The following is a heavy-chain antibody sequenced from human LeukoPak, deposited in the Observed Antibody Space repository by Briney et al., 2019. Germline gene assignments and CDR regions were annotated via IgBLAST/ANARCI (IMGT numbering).Heavy chain of an antibody. CDR2: INPSGGST. CDR3: ARGQGLRYYMDV. Sequence: ASVKVSCKASGYTITSYYMHWVRQAPGQGLECMGIINPSGGSTSYAQKLQGRVTMTRDMSTSTVYMELSSLKSDDTAVYYCARGQGLRYYMDVWGKGTTVTVSS. V-gene: IGHV1-46*04. J-gene: IGHJ6*03. CDR1: GYTITSYY.